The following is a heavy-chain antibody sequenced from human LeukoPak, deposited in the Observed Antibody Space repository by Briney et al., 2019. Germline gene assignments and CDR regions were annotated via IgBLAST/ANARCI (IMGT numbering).Heavy chain of an antibody. J-gene: IGHJ5*02. V-gene: IGHV4-4*02. D-gene: IGHD3-9*01. Sequence: SGTLSLTCAVSGGSISSSNWWSWVRQPPGKGLEWIGEIYHSGSTNYNPSPKSRVTISVDKSKNQFSLKLSSVTAADTAVYYCARTTPTDYDILTGYYKEYNWFDPWGQGTLVTVSS. CDR1: GGSISSSNW. CDR3: ARTTPTDYDILTGYYKEYNWFDP. CDR2: IYHSGST.